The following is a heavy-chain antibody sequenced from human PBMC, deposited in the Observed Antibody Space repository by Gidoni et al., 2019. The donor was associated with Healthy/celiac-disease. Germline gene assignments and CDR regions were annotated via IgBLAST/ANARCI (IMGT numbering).Heavy chain of an antibody. Sequence: QVQLVESGGGVVQPGRSLRLSCPAAGFTFSSYAMHWVRQAPGKGLEWVAVISYDGSNKYYADSVKGRFTISRDNSKNTLYLQMNSLRAEDTAVYYCAREVDYDSSGYDLYYYYGMDVWGQGTTVTVSS. J-gene: IGHJ6*02. CDR2: ISYDGSNK. CDR1: GFTFSSYA. D-gene: IGHD3-22*01. CDR3: AREVDYDSSGYDLYYYYGMDV. V-gene: IGHV3-30-3*01.